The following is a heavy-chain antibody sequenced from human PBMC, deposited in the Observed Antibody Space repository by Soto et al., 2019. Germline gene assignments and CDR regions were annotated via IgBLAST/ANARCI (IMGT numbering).Heavy chain of an antibody. J-gene: IGHJ5*01. D-gene: IGHD1-26*01. V-gene: IGHV3-23*01. CDR2: IDGDGGDT. Sequence: EVQLLESGGSLIHLGGSLRLACVASGITFNPNAMIWVRQAPGRGLEWVSAIDGDGGDTFFADFVKGRFTMSRDNSKNTVYLHMRSLTAEDTALYYCARGRLAVGSDWFDSWGPGTLVTVSS. CDR3: ARGRLAVGSDWFDS. CDR1: GITFNPNA.